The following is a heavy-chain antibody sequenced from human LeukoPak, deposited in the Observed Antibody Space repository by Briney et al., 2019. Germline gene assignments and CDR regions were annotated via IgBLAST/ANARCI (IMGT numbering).Heavy chain of an antibody. J-gene: IGHJ4*02. Sequence: TGGSLRLSCAVSGFAVSSNFMSWVRQAPGKGLEWVSVISGTGGRTYYADSVKGRFTISRDNSKNTLYLQMNSLRAEDTAVYYCAKSGVLAAIGEYFDYWGQGTLVTVSS. CDR2: ISGTGGRT. CDR1: GFAVSSNF. D-gene: IGHD2-15*01. V-gene: IGHV3-23*01. CDR3: AKSGVLAAIGEYFDY.